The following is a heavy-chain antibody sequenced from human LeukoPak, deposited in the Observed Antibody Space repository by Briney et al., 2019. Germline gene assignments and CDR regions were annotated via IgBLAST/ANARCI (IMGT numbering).Heavy chain of an antibody. CDR2: IYSGGTT. CDR1: GFTVSGNY. J-gene: IGHJ4*02. D-gene: IGHD2-21*02. CDR3: ARGTYCGGDCLSN. Sequence: PGGSLRLSCAASGFTVSGNYMSWVRQAPGKGLEWVSLIYSGGTTYYADSVKGRFTIFRDNSKNTLYLQMNSLRAEDTAVYYCARGTYCGGDCLSNWGQGTLVTVSS. V-gene: IGHV3-53*05.